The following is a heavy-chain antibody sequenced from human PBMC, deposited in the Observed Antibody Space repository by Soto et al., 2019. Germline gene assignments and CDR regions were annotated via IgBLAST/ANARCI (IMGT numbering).Heavy chain of an antibody. CDR2: IYYSGST. Sequence: QVQLQESGPGLVKPSQTLSLTCTVSGGSISSGDYYWSWIRQPPGKGLEWIGYIYYSGSTYYNPSLKSRVTISVDTSKNQFPLKLSSVTAADTAVYYWARDSRYYGSGWGDVWGQGTTVTVSS. CDR3: ARDSRYYGSGWGDV. V-gene: IGHV4-30-4*01. J-gene: IGHJ6*02. CDR1: GGSISSGDYY. D-gene: IGHD3-10*01.